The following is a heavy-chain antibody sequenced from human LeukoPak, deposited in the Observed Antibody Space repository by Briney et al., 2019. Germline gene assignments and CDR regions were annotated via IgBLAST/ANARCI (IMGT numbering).Heavy chain of an antibody. CDR1: GYSFTTYW. CDR3: ARGGRTSYGMDV. V-gene: IGHV5-51*01. CDR2: IYPADSTA. D-gene: IGHD1-14*01. Sequence: GESLKISCKASGYSFTTYWIGWVRQVPGKGLEWVGIIYPADSTAKYSPSFQGQVTISVDKSISTAYLQWSSLKASDTAMYYCARGGRTSYGMDVWGQGTTVTVSS. J-gene: IGHJ6*02.